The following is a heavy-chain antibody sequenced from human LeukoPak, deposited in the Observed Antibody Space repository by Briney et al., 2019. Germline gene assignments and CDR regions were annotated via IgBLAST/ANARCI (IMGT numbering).Heavy chain of an antibody. CDR3: ASSAAVGGSSSYYYYYYMDV. CDR2: IYYSGST. D-gene: IGHD1-26*01. CDR1: GGSISSHY. Sequence: PSETLSLTCTVSGGSISSHYWSWIRQPPGKGLEWMGYIYYSGSTNYNPSLKSRVTISVDTSKNQFSLKLSSVTAADTAVYYCASSAAVGGSSSYYYYYYMDVWGKGTTVTVSS. V-gene: IGHV4-59*11. J-gene: IGHJ6*03.